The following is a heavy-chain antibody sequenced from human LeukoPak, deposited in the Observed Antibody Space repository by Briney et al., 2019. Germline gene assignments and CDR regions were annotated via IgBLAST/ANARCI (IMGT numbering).Heavy chain of an antibody. CDR1: GFTFSSYW. CDR3: ARDEQWSFDY. V-gene: IGHV3-74*01. Sequence: PGGSLRLSCATSGFTFSSYWMHWVRQAPGKGLVWASYIKSDGGTTSYADSVKGRFTISRDNAKNTLYLQMNSLRAEDTAVYYCARDEQWSFDYWGLGTLVTVSS. CDR2: IKSDGGTT. J-gene: IGHJ4*02. D-gene: IGHD2-8*01.